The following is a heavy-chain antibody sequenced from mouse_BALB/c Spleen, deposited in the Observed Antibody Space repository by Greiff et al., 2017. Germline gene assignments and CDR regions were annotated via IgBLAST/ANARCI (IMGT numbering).Heavy chain of an antibody. D-gene: IGHD1-2*01. CDR3: TKLLRLHGYAMDY. Sequence: LQQPGSELVRPGASVKLSCKASGYTFTSYWMHWVKQRPGQGLEWIGNIYPGSGSTNYDEKFKSKATLTVDTSSSTAYMQLSSLTSEDSAVYYCTKLLRLHGYAMDYWGQGTSVTVSS. V-gene: IGHV1S22*01. CDR1: GYTFTSYW. J-gene: IGHJ4*01. CDR2: IYPGSGST.